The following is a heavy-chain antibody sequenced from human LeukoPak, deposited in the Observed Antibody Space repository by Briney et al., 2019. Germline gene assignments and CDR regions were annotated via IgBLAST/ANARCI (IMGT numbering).Heavy chain of an antibody. CDR2: IYSGGST. V-gene: IGHV3-53*01. D-gene: IGHD6-13*01. CDR1: GGSISSSSYY. CDR3: AKRGSSSWSQFDY. Sequence: ETLSLTCTVSGGSISSSSYYWGWIRQPPGKGLEWVSVIYSGGSTYYADSVKGRFTISRDNSKNTLYLEMNNLRAEDTAVYYCAKRGSSSWSQFDYWGRGTLVTVSS. J-gene: IGHJ4*02.